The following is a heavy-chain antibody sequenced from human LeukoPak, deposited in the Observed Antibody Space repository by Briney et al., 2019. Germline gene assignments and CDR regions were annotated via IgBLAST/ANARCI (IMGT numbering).Heavy chain of an antibody. Sequence: GESLQISCKGSGYHFTSYWIGWVRQMPGKGLEWMGIIYPGDSDTRYSPSFQGQVTISADKSISTAYLQWSSLKASDTAMCYCARHSEHDYGDYLDYWGQGTLVTVSS. V-gene: IGHV5-51*01. CDR2: IYPGDSDT. D-gene: IGHD4-17*01. CDR1: GYHFTSYW. CDR3: ARHSEHDYGDYLDY. J-gene: IGHJ4*02.